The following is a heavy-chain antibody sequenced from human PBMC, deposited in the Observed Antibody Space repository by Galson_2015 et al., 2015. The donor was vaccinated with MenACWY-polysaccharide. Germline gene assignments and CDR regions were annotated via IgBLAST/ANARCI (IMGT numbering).Heavy chain of an antibody. CDR3: ARGYSAYH. Sequence: SLRLSCAASGFTFSPYWMHWVLPAPGKGLVGVSRIKSDGSRTKYADSVKGRYNISRDNAKKTLYLQMNSLRAEDTALYYCARGYSAYHWGQGTLVTVSA. CDR2: IKSDGSRT. V-gene: IGHV3-74*03. D-gene: IGHD5-12*01. CDR1: GFTFSPYW. J-gene: IGHJ5*02.